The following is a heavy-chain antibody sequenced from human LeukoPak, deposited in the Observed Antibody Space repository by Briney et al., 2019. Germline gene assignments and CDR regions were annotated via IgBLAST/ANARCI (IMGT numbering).Heavy chain of an antibody. CDR1: GESFSGYY. J-gene: IGHJ6*03. CDR3: ASLPPYSSSSKGRYYYMDV. CDR2: INHNGST. Sequence: SETLSLTCAVYGESFSGYYWSWIRQPPGKGLEWIGEINHNGSTNYNPSLQSRVTISVDTSKNQFSLKLSSVTAADTAVYYCASLPPYSSSSKGRYYYMDVWGKGTTVTVSS. D-gene: IGHD6-6*01. V-gene: IGHV4-34*01.